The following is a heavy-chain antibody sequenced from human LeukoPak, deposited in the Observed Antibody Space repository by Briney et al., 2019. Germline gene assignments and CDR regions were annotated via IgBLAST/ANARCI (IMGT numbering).Heavy chain of an antibody. CDR2: IYYGGGT. CDR1: GGSISRGGYY. D-gene: IGHD5-18*01. Sequence: SESLCLTCAVSGGSISRGGYYWGWVRQHPGKGLGWIGHIYYGGGTYYNPSLKSRVTISVDTSKNQFSLKLSSVTAADTAVYYCAREGTGGYSYGRKGYFDLWGRGTLVTVSS. J-gene: IGHJ2*01. CDR3: AREGTGGYSYGRKGYFDL. V-gene: IGHV4-31*11.